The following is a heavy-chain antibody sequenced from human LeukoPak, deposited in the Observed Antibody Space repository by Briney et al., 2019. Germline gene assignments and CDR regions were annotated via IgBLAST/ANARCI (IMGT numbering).Heavy chain of an antibody. D-gene: IGHD6-6*01. J-gene: IGHJ6*03. V-gene: IGHV3-30*04. Sequence: GGSLRLSCAASGFTFSSYVMHWVRQAPGKGLEWVAIISYDGSNEYYADSVKGRFTISRDNSKNTLYLQMNSLRAEDTAVYYCAKDVSSSSDYYQYYYMDVWGKGTTVTVSS. CDR2: ISYDGSNE. CDR1: GFTFSSYV. CDR3: AKDVSSSSDYYQYYYMDV.